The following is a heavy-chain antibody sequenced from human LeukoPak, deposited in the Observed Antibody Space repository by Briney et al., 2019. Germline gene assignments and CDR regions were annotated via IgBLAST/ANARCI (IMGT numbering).Heavy chain of an antibody. CDR3: ARRWFDP. Sequence: GGSLRLSCAASGFSFSDYWMHWVRQAPGKGLVWVSRINGDGSGASYADCVKGRFTVSRDNAKNTLYLQMSRLRAEDTAVYYCARRWFDPWGQGTPVTVSS. V-gene: IGHV3-74*01. CDR2: INGDGSGA. CDR1: GFSFSDYW. J-gene: IGHJ5*02.